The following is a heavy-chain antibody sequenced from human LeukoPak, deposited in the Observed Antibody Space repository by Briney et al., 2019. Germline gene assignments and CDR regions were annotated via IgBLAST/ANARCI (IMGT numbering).Heavy chain of an antibody. D-gene: IGHD3-10*01. Sequence: ASVKVSCKASGYTFTSYGISWVRQAPGQGLEWMGWISAYNGNTNYAQKLQGRVTMTTDTSTSTAYMELRSLRSDDTAVYYCARAHLQIWFGDPFDPRGQGTLVTVSS. CDR2: ISAYNGNT. J-gene: IGHJ5*02. V-gene: IGHV1-18*01. CDR1: GYTFTSYG. CDR3: ARAHLQIWFGDPFDP.